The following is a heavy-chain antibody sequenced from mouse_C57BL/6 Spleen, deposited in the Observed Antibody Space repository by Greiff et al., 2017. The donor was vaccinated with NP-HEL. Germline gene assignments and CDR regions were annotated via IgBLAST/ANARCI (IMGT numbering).Heavy chain of an antibody. V-gene: IGHV1-15*01. CDR2: IDPETGGT. D-gene: IGHD3-2*02. CDR1: GYTFTDYE. J-gene: IGHJ2*01. Sequence: QVHVKQSGAELVRPGASVTLSCKASGYTFTDYEMHWVKQTPVHGLEWIGAIDPETGGTAYNQKFKGKAILTADKSSSTAYMELRSLTSEDSAVYYCTREGGASSGYYFDYWGQGTTLTVSS. CDR3: TREGGASSGYYFDY.